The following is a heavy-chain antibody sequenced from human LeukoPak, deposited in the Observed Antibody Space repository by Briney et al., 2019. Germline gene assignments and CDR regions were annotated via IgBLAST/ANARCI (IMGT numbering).Heavy chain of an antibody. CDR3: AARSSDLDY. CDR1: GGTFSSYA. Sequence: SVKVSCKASGGTFSSYAISWVRQAPGQGLEWMGRIIPILGIANYAQKFQGRVTVTADKSTSTAYMELSSLRSEDTAVYYCAARSSDLDYWGQGTLVTVSS. V-gene: IGHV1-69*04. CDR2: IIPILGIA. D-gene: IGHD6-6*01. J-gene: IGHJ4*02.